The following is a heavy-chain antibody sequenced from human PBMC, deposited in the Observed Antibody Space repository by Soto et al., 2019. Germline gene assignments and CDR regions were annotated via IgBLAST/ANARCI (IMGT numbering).Heavy chain of an antibody. CDR3: ARDRYYYDSSGELYYFDY. D-gene: IGHD3-22*01. CDR1: GFTFSSYG. CDR2: IWYDGSNK. Sequence: QVQLVESGGGVVQPGRSLRLSCAASGFTFSSYGMHWVRQAPGKGLEWVAVIWYDGSNKYYADSVKGRFTISRDNSKNTLYLQMNSLRAEDTAVYYCARDRYYYDSSGELYYFDYWGQGTLLTVSS. J-gene: IGHJ4*02. V-gene: IGHV3-33*01.